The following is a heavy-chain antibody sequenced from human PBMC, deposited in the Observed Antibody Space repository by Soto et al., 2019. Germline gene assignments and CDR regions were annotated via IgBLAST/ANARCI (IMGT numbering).Heavy chain of an antibody. J-gene: IGHJ6*02. CDR3: TSRYHYDFWSGYYTPPAYYYYGMDV. CDR1: GFTFSNAW. CDR2: IKSKTDGGTT. Sequence: PGGSLRLSCAASGFTFSNAWMNWVRQAPGKGLEWVGRIKSKTDGGTTDYAAPVKGRFTISRDDSKNTLYLQMNSLKTEDTAVYYCTSRYHYDFWSGYYTPPAYYYYGMDVWGQGTTVTVSS. V-gene: IGHV3-15*07. D-gene: IGHD3-3*01.